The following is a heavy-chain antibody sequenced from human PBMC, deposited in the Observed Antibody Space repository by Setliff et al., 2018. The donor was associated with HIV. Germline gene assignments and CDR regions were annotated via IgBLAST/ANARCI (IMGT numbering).Heavy chain of an antibody. J-gene: IGHJ6*03. CDR2: INHSGST. CDR3: ARDRSNWNYGKNYMDV. D-gene: IGHD1-7*01. Sequence: SETLSLTCAVYGGSVSGYYWSWIRQPPGKGLEWIGEINHSGSTNYNPSLKSRVTISVDTSKNQFSLKLSSVTAADTAVYYCARDRSNWNYGKNYMDVWGKGTTVTISS. CDR1: GGSVSGYY. V-gene: IGHV4-34*01.